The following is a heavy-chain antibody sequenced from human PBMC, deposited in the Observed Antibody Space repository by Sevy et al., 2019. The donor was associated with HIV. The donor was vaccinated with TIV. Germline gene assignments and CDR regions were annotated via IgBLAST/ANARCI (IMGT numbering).Heavy chain of an antibody. CDR3: ARDRNNYDSSGYPKGMDV. Sequence: ASVKVSCKASGYTFTRYGISWVRQAPGQGLEWMGWISGNNDYTNYAQKIQGRVTMTTDTSTRVASMELRSLRSDETAVYYCARDRNNYDSSGYPKGMDVWGQGTTVTVSS. J-gene: IGHJ6*02. V-gene: IGHV1-18*01. CDR1: GYTFTRYG. CDR2: ISGNNDYT. D-gene: IGHD3-22*01.